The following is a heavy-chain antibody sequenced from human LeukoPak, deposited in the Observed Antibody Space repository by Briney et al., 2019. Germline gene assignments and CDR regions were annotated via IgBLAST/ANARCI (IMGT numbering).Heavy chain of an antibody. CDR2: IDPSDSYT. Sequence: GESLKISCKGSGYSFTSYWISWVRQMPGKGLEWMGRIDPSDSYTNYSPSFQGHVTISADKSISTAYLQWSSLKASDTAMYYCARQRIELAVAAKGVPNWFDPWGQGTLVTVSS. V-gene: IGHV5-10-1*01. CDR1: GYSFTSYW. CDR3: ARQRIELAVAAKGVPNWFDP. J-gene: IGHJ5*02. D-gene: IGHD2-15*01.